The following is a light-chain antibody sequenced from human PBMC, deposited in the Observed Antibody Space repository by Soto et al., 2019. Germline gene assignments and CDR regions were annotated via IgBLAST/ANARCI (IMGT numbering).Light chain of an antibody. CDR1: SSDVGSYNL. CDR2: EVT. Sequence: QSVLTQPASVSGSPGQSITISCTGTSSDVGSYNLVSWYRQHPGKAPKLMIYEVTKRPSGISNRFSGSKSGNTASLTISGLQAEDEADYYCCSYAGSSTFVVFGGGTKVTVL. V-gene: IGLV2-23*02. CDR3: CSYAGSSTFVV. J-gene: IGLJ2*01.